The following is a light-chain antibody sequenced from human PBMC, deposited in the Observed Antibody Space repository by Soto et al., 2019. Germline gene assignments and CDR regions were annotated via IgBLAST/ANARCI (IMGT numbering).Light chain of an antibody. CDR3: SLAHSGVVV. CDR2: DTN. CDR1: TGPVTSCHW. Sequence: HAVVTQESSPTVSPGGTGTLTVGSSTGPVTSCHWPYWFLQRPGQAPTSLIYDTNNTHSWTPARFSASLRGGKAALTLSGAQPEYEADYYGSLAHSGVVVFGAGTKLTV. J-gene: IGLJ2*01. V-gene: IGLV7-46*01.